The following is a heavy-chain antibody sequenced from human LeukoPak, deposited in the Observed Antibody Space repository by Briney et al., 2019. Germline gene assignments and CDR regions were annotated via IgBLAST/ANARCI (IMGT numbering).Heavy chain of an antibody. J-gene: IGHJ4*02. D-gene: IGHD5-18*01. CDR1: GFTFSSYS. CDR2: ISSNGGST. CDR3: ARASLPRWIQLWSEEYYFDY. V-gene: IGHV3-64*01. Sequence: AGGSLRLSCAASGFTFSSYSMNWVRQAPGKGLEYVSAISSNGGSTYYANSVKGRFTISRDNSKNTLYLQMGSLRAEDMAVYYCARASLPRWIQLWSEEYYFDYWGQGTLVTVSS.